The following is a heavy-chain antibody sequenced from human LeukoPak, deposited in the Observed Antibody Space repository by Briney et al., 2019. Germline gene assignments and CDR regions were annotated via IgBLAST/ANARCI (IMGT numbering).Heavy chain of an antibody. Sequence: SETLSLTCTVSGGSISSYYWSRIRQPPGKGLEWIGYIYYSGSTNYNPSLKSRVTISVDTSKNQFSLKLSSVTAADTAVYYCARDRGSGWYKGAWFDPWGQGTLVTVSS. CDR1: GGSISSYY. V-gene: IGHV4-59*01. CDR2: IYYSGST. CDR3: ARDRGSGWYKGAWFDP. J-gene: IGHJ5*02. D-gene: IGHD6-19*01.